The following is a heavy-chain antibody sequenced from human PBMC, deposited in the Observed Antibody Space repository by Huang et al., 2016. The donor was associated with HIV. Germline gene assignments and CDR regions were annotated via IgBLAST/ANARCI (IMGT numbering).Heavy chain of an antibody. D-gene: IGHD3-22*01. J-gene: IGHJ5*02. Sequence: QVQLQESGPGLVKPSQTLSLTCTVSGASISSGAYYWGWIRQPPGKGLAWIGYLYYSGNPYDNPSLKSRLTMSVDTSKNQFSVKLSSVTAADTAVYYCATSPHYYDSYPALLNWFDPWGQGSLVAVSS. CDR3: ATSPHYYDSYPALLNWFDP. CDR1: GASISSGAYY. V-gene: IGHV4-30-4*08. CDR2: LYYSGNP.